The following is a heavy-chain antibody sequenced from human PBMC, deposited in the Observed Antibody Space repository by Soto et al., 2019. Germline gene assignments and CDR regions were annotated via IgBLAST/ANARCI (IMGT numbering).Heavy chain of an antibody. D-gene: IGHD2-2*01. Sequence: SETLSLTCAVSGGSISSGGYSWSWIRQPPGKGLEWIGYIYHSGSTYYNPSLKSRVPISVDRSKNQFSLKLSSVTAADTAVYYCARVVVPAAIGETWFDPWGQGTLVTVSS. V-gene: IGHV4-30-2*01. CDR1: GGSISSGGYS. CDR3: ARVVVPAAIGETWFDP. CDR2: IYHSGST. J-gene: IGHJ5*02.